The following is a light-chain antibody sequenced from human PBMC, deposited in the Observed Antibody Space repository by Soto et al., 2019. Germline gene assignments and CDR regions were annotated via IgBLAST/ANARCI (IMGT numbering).Light chain of an antibody. Sequence: QSALTQPAAVSGSPGQSITISCTGTSSDVGGYNYVSWYQQHPGKAPKLIIYDVSHRPSGVSNRFSGSKSGNTASLTISGLQAEDEADYYCSSYTSSSTLYVFGTGTKVTVL. J-gene: IGLJ1*01. CDR1: SSDVGGYNY. CDR2: DVS. V-gene: IGLV2-14*01. CDR3: SSYTSSSTLYV.